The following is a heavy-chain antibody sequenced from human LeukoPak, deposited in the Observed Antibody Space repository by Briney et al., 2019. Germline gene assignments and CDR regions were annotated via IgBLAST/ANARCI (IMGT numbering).Heavy chain of an antibody. Sequence: PGGSLRLSCAASVFTFSDYSMNWVRQAPGKGLEWVSYISSSSSSIYYADSVRGRFTISRDNARKSLYLKMNSLRDEDTAVYYCARDLSGYYPSYWGQGTLVTVSS. CDR3: ARDLSGYYPSY. V-gene: IGHV3-48*02. CDR2: ISSSSSSI. CDR1: VFTFSDYS. J-gene: IGHJ4*02. D-gene: IGHD3-22*01.